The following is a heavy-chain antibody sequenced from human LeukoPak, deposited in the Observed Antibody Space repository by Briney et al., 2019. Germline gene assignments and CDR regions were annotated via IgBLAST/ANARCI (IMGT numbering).Heavy chain of an antibody. CDR1: GGSISSYY. V-gene: IGHV4-59*12. D-gene: IGHD6-13*01. CDR3: ARDPTKQQLVIFDY. Sequence: SETLSLTCTVSGGSISSYYWSWIRQPPGKGLEWIGYIYYSGSTNYNPSLKSRVTISVDTSKNQFSLKLSSVTAADTAVYYCARDPTKQQLVIFDYWGQGTLVTVSS. CDR2: IYYSGST. J-gene: IGHJ4*02.